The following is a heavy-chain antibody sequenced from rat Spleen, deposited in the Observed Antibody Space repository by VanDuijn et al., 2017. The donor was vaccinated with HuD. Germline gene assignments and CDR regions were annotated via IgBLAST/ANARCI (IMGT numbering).Heavy chain of an antibody. D-gene: IGHD1-12*01. CDR2: INTDGGST. Sequence: VQMKETGPGLVQTTQTLSVTCTVSGFSLTSYGVHWIRQAPGKGLEWVSSINTDGGSTYYPDSVKGRFTISRDNAENTVYLQMNSLRSEDTATYYCAKDHRDSYAHSYVMDAWGQGASVTVSS. V-gene: IGHV5-58*01. CDR3: AKDHRDSYAHSYVMDA. J-gene: IGHJ4*01. CDR1: GFSLTSYG.